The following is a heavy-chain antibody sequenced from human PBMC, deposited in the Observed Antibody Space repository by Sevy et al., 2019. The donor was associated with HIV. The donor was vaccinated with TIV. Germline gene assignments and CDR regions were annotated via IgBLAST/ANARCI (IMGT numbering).Heavy chain of an antibody. V-gene: IGHV3-66*02. CDR3: VSLFLSYRSGWSYFAY. J-gene: IGHJ4*02. Sequence: GGSLRLSCAISGFTVNDKYIIWVRQAPGKGLEWVSVIFSSGSTYYADSAKGRFTISRDNSKNTVDLQLNSVRAEDTVVYYCVSLFLSYRSGWSYFAYWGQGTLVTVSS. D-gene: IGHD6-19*01. CDR2: IFSSGST. CDR1: GFTVNDKY.